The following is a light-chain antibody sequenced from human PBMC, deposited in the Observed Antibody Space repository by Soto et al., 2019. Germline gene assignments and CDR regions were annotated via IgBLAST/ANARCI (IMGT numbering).Light chain of an antibody. V-gene: IGKV1-5*01. CDR3: QQYYTYSWT. J-gene: IGKJ1*01. CDR2: DAS. CDR1: HNIGTY. Sequence: DFQMTQSASSLSASVGDRVTIAFRSSHNIGTYLNWYRHKPGKAPKLLIYDASSLESGVPSRFSGSGSGTEFTLTISSLQPDDFATYYCQQYYTYSWTFGQGDQGGYQ.